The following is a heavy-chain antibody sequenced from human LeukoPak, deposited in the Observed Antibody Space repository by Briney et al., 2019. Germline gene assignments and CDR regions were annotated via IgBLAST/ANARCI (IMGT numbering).Heavy chain of an antibody. CDR3: ARDIVEISNTRGFDF. CDR2: IYPTSGTT. Sequence: ASVRVSCKASGYTFASYLLHWVRQAPGQGLEWMGFIYPTSGTTRYAQDFQCRVTMTRDTSTSTVYMDLNSLRSEDTAVYYCARDIVEISNTRGFDFWGQGSLVTVSS. V-gene: IGHV1-46*01. D-gene: IGHD2-21*01. J-gene: IGHJ4*02. CDR1: GYTFASYL.